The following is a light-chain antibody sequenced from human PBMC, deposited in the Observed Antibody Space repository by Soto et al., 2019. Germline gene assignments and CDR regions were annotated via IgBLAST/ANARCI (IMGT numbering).Light chain of an antibody. CDR2: GAS. V-gene: IGKV3-20*01. Sequence: EIVLTQSPGTLSLSPGERATLSCRASQRVSSSLLAWFQQKPGQAPRLLIYGASTRATGIPDRFSGSGSGTDFTLTISRLEPEDFAVYFCQQYGRSPPITFGQGTRLEI. J-gene: IGKJ5*01. CDR1: QRVSSSL. CDR3: QQYGRSPPIT.